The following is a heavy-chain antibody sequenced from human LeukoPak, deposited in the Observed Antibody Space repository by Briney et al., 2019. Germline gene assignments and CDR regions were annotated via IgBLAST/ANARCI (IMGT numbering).Heavy chain of an antibody. CDR3: ASLMGRAVAGKAPRDY. Sequence: PSETLSLTCIVSGGSISSYYWSWIRQPPGKGLEWIGYIYYSGSTNYNPSLKSRVTISVDTSKNQFSLKLSSVTAADTAVYYCASLMGRAVAGKAPRDYWGQGTLVTVSS. CDR2: IYYSGST. D-gene: IGHD6-19*01. CDR1: GGSISSYY. V-gene: IGHV4-59*08. J-gene: IGHJ4*02.